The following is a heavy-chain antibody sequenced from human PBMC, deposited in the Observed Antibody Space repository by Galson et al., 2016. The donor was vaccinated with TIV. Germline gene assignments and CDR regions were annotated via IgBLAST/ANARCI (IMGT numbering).Heavy chain of an antibody. J-gene: IGHJ4*02. CDR2: IYPGDSDT. CDR3: ARQGTRYDPWGGGGLFDY. V-gene: IGHV5-51*01. D-gene: IGHD1-14*01. CDR1: GNTFTGYW. Sequence: QSGAEVKKPGESLKISCKGSGNTFTGYWIGWVRQMPGKGLEWIGIIYPGDSDTRYSPSFQGQVTISADKSINTAYLQWSSLKASDTAMYYCARQGTRYDPWGGGGLFDYWGQGTLVTVSS.